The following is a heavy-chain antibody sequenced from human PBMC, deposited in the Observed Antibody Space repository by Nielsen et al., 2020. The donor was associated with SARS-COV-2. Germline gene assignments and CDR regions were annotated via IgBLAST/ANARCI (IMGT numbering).Heavy chain of an antibody. J-gene: IGHJ4*02. CDR3: ARVYGGNSRTFDY. D-gene: IGHD4-23*01. CDR1: GYTFTSYP. CDR2: ISVYNGNR. V-gene: IGHV1-18*04. Sequence: ASMKVSCKASGYTFTSYPISWVRQAPGQGLEWMGWISVYNGNRNYAQKYQGRVTMTTETSTSTASMELRSLRFDDTAIYYCARVYGGNSRTFDYWGQGTLVTVSS.